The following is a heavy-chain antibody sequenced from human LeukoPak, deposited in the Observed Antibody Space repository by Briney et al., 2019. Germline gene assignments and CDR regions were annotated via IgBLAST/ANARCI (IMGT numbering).Heavy chain of an antibody. J-gene: IGHJ4*02. D-gene: IGHD5-12*01. Sequence: GGSLRLSCEASGFTFSAYAVSWVRQAPGKGLEWVSSISGSGGTTYYADSVKGRFTISRDNSKNTLYLQMNSLRAEDTAVYYCAKDPYRASSGLVDYWGQGTLVTVSS. V-gene: IGHV3-23*01. CDR1: GFTFSAYA. CDR3: AKDPYRASSGLVDY. CDR2: ISGSGGTT.